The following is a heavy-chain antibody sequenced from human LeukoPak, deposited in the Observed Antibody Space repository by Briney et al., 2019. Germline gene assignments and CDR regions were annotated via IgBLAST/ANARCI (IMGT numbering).Heavy chain of an antibody. CDR2: IYHSGST. Sequence: PSETLSLTCTVSGGSISSYYWGWIRQPPGKGLEWIGSIYHSGSTYYNPSLKSRVTISVDTSKNQFSLKLSSVTAADTAVYYCARGGNYYDSSGYYHEEDWGQGTLVTVSS. CDR3: ARGGNYYDSSGYYHEED. CDR1: GGSISSYY. J-gene: IGHJ4*02. V-gene: IGHV4-39*07. D-gene: IGHD3-22*01.